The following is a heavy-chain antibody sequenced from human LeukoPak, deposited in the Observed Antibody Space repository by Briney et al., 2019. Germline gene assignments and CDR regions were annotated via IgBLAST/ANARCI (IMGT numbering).Heavy chain of an antibody. Sequence: PGGSLRLSCAAYGFTFNGSAMHWAPQASGKGLEWVGRTRSKANNYATAYAASVKGRFTISRDDSKNTAYLQMNSLQIEDTAVYYCTRPFYCSSTSCYEDYWGQGTLVTVSS. D-gene: IGHD2-2*01. CDR1: GFTFNGSA. CDR2: TRSKANNYAT. V-gene: IGHV3-73*01. J-gene: IGHJ4*02. CDR3: TRPFYCSSTSCYEDY.